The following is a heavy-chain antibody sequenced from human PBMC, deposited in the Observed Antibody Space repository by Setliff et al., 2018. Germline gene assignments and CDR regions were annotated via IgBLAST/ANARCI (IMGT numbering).Heavy chain of an antibody. Sequence: PSETLSLTCTVSGGSINSPYWSWVRQPPGKGLEWIGYISYTGSTSYTPSLKSRVTISIDTSKTQFSRRLTSVTAADTAVYFCAREGTPGPTNGNWFDPWGQGALVTVSS. J-gene: IGHJ5*02. CDR1: GGSINSPY. D-gene: IGHD2-15*01. V-gene: IGHV4-59*11. CDR3: AREGTPGPTNGNWFDP. CDR2: ISYTGST.